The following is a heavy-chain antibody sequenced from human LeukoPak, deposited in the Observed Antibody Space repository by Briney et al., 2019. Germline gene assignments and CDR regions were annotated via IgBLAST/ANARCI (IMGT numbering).Heavy chain of an antibody. CDR1: GYTFTGYY. CDR2: INPNCGGT. V-gene: IGHV1-2*04. J-gene: IGHJ4*02. Sequence: GASVKVSCKASGYTFTGYYMHWVRQAPGQGLEWMGWINPNCGGTNNAQKFQGWVTMTRDTSISTAYMELSRLRSDDTAVYYCARLGYCSSTSCSSWGQGTLVTVSS. CDR3: ARLGYCSSTSCSS. D-gene: IGHD2-2*01.